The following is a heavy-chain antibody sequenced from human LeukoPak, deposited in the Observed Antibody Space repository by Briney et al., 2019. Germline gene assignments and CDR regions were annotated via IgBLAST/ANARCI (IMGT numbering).Heavy chain of an antibody. V-gene: IGHV3-30*03. D-gene: IGHD6-13*01. Sequence: PGRSLRLSCAASGFTFSNYGMHWVRQAPGKGLEWVAITSYDGGQNSYADFVKGRFTISRDNPKNTLYLQLNSLRPEDTGVYYCATDQVAAGDYWGQGTLVTVSS. CDR3: ATDQVAAGDY. CDR2: TSYDGGQN. CDR1: GFTFSNYG. J-gene: IGHJ4*02.